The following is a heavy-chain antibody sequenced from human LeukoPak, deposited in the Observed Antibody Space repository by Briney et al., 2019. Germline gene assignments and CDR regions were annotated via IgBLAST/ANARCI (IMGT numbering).Heavy chain of an antibody. CDR2: IHPSGST. D-gene: IGHD3-3*01. Sequence: PSETLPLTCGVYGGSFSGFYCTWIRQPPGKGLEWIGEIHPSGSTNYNPSLMSRVTMSLDTSKNQFSLKLTSVTAADTAVYFCARGLDTYKSGIDWGQGTLVTVSS. CDR3: ARGLDTYKSGID. CDR1: GGSFSGFY. V-gene: IGHV4-34*01. J-gene: IGHJ4*02.